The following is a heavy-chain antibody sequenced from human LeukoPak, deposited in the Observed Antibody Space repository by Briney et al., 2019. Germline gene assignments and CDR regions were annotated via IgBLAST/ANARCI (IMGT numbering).Heavy chain of an antibody. Sequence: SETLSLTCTVSGGSISSYYWSWIRQPPGKGLEWIGYIYYSGSTNYNPSLKSRVTISVDTSKNQFSLKLSSVTAADTAVYYCARTDCSGGSCYGFRQGGFDYWGQGTLVTVSS. CDR1: GGSISSYY. CDR3: ARTDCSGGSCYGFRQGGFDY. CDR2: IYYSGST. J-gene: IGHJ4*02. V-gene: IGHV4-59*01. D-gene: IGHD2-15*01.